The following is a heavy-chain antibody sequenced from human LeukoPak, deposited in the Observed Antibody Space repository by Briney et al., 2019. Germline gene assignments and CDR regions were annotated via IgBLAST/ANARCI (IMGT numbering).Heavy chain of an antibody. V-gene: IGHV2-5*02. CDR2: IWDDEK. J-gene: IGHJ5*01. D-gene: IGHD3-10*01. CDR1: GFSLSASGVA. CDR3: AHGVKIISNYWFDS. Sequence: SGPTLLKPTQTLTLTCSFSGFSLSASGVAVAWIRQPPGKALEWLALIWDDEKYYSPSLASRLTITKDTSKNQVDLTMTNMDPVDTATYYCAHGVKIISNYWFDSWGQGTQATVSS.